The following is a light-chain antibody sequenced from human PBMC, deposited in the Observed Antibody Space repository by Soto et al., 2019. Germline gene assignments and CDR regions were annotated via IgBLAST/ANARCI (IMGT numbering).Light chain of an antibody. CDR1: QDIRKD. V-gene: IGKV1-6*01. CDR2: GAS. Sequence: AIQMTQSPSSLSASVGDRVTITCRASQDIRKDLAWYQQKPGKAPQSLIYGASTLQTGVASRFSGSGSATDFTLTITRLEPEDFAVYYCQQYGGSPRTFGQGTKVDIK. CDR3: QQYGGSPRT. J-gene: IGKJ1*01.